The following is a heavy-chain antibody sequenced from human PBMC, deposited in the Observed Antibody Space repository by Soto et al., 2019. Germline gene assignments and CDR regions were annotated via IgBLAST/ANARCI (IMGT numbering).Heavy chain of an antibody. D-gene: IGHD3-16*01. Sequence: GGSLRLSCAASGFTFSSYAMSWVRQAPGKGLEWVSAISGSGGSTYYADSVKGRFTISRDNSKNTLYLQMNSLRAEDTAVYYCAKDSPQGGADYYYYYMDVWGKGTTVTVSS. CDR2: ISGSGGST. V-gene: IGHV3-23*01. CDR3: AKDSPQGGADYYYYYMDV. CDR1: GFTFSSYA. J-gene: IGHJ6*03.